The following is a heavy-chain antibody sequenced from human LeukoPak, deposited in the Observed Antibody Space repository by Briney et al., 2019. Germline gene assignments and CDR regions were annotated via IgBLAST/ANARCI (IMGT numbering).Heavy chain of an antibody. D-gene: IGHD3-10*01. Sequence: GASVKVSCKVSGYTLTELSMHWVRQAPGKGLEWMGGFDPEDGETIYAQKFQGRVTMTEDTSTDTAYMELSSLRSEDTAVYYCATELLPLIPGRQSEYSFGYWGQGTLVTVSS. CDR3: ATELLPLIPGRQSEYSFGY. J-gene: IGHJ4*02. CDR2: FDPEDGET. CDR1: GYTLTELS. V-gene: IGHV1-24*01.